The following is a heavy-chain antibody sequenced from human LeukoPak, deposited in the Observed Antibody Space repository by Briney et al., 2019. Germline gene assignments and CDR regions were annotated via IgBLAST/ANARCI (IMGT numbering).Heavy chain of an antibody. CDR3: ARTYYDILTGYVY. CDR1: GGSISSSSYY. V-gene: IGHV4-39*01. J-gene: IGHJ4*02. CDR2: IYYSGST. Sequence: SETLSLTCTVSGGSISSSSYYWGWIRQPPGKGLEWIGSIYYSGSTYYNPSLKSRVTISVDTSKNQFSLKLNSVTAADTAVYYCARTYYDILTGYVYWGQGTLVTVSS. D-gene: IGHD3-9*01.